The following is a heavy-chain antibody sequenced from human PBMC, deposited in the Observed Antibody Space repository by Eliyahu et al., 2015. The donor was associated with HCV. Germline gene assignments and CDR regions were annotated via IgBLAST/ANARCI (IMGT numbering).Heavy chain of an antibody. CDR1: GFXFSSXG. Sequence: QVQLVESGGGVVQPGRSLRLXCAASGFXFSSXGXHWVRXAPGKGLGWVAVISYDGSNKYYADSVKGRFTISRDNSKNTLYLQMNSLRAEDTAVYYCAKPLYDFWSGSLGYYYYYYGMDVWGQGTTVTVSS. CDR2: ISYDGSNK. D-gene: IGHD3-3*01. V-gene: IGHV3-30*18. CDR3: AKPLYDFWSGSLGYYYYYYGMDV. J-gene: IGHJ6*02.